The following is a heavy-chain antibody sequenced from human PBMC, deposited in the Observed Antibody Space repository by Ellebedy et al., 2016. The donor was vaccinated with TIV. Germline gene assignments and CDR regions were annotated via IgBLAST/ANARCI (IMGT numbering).Heavy chain of an antibody. D-gene: IGHD3-22*01. J-gene: IGHJ4*02. V-gene: IGHV1-69*13. CDR1: GGTFSSYA. CDR2: IIPIFGTA. CDR3: ARNGLPYYYDSSGYSFDY. Sequence: SVKVSCXASGGTFSSYAISWVRQAPGQGLERMGGIIPIFGTANYAQKFQGRVTITADESTSTAYMELSSLRSEDTAVYYCARNGLPYYYDSSGYSFDYWGQGTLVTVSS.